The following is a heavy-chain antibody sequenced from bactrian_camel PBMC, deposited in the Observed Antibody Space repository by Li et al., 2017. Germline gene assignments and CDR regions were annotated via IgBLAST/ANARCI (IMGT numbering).Heavy chain of an antibody. CDR1: GFPFSSHA. J-gene: IGHJ4*01. V-gene: IGHV3S40*01. CDR2: ILGGGSMT. Sequence: DVQLVESGGGLVQTGGSLTLSCATSGFPFSSHALSWVRQSPGKGLECVSSILGGGSMTYYAASVKGRSTISRDNANKLVHLQMNSLKSDDTGLYFCVTGNGAYWGQGTQVTVS. D-gene: IGHD7*01. CDR3: VTGNGAY.